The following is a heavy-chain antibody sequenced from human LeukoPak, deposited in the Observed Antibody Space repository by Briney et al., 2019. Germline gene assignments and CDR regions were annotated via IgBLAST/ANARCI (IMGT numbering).Heavy chain of an antibody. J-gene: IGHJ6*03. CDR1: VFTFSSYS. CDR2: ISSSGSYI. Sequence: GGSLRLSCAASVFTFSSYSMNWVRQAPGEGLEWVSSISSSGSYIYSADSVKGRFTISRDNAKNSLYLQMNSLRAEDTAVYYCARDGIIALKGRSPNNYYYMDVWGKGTTVTVSS. CDR3: ARDGIIALKGRSPNNYYYMDV. V-gene: IGHV3-21*01. D-gene: IGHD2-8*01.